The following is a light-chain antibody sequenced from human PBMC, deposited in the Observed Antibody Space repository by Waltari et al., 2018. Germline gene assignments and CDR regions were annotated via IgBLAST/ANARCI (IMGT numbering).Light chain of an antibody. CDR1: SSDFGGYDY. J-gene: IGLJ3*02. CDR2: EVS. V-gene: IGLV2-8*01. CDR3: GSFTGANWV. Sequence: QSALTQPPSASGSPGQSVTISCTGTSSDFGGYDYVAWYQQHPGKVPKLMIYEVSKRPAGVPDRFSGSTSGNAASLTVSGLQAEDEADYYCGSFTGANWVFGGGTKLTVL.